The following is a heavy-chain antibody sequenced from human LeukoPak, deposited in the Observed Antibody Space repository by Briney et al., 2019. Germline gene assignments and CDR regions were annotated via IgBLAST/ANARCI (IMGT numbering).Heavy chain of an antibody. CDR1: GCTFSSYA. Sequence: SVKVSCKASGCTFSSYAISWVRQAPGQGLEWMGGIIPIFGTANYAQKFQGRVTITADESTSTAYMELSSLRSEDTAVYYCASAEDIVVVPAPEGAFDIWGQGTMVTVSS. D-gene: IGHD2-2*01. CDR2: IIPIFGTA. J-gene: IGHJ3*02. CDR3: ASAEDIVVVPAPEGAFDI. V-gene: IGHV1-69*13.